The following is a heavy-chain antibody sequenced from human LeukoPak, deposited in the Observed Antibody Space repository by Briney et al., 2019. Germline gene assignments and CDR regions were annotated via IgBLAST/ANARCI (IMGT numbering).Heavy chain of an antibody. CDR2: IKSKTDGGTT. Sequence: GGSLRLSCAASGFTFSNAWMSWVRQAPGKGLECVGHIKSKTDGGTTDYAAPVKGRFTISRGESKNTLYLQMNSLKTEDTAVYYCTTDLSSVLGTFDYWGQGTLVTVSS. CDR1: GFTFSNAW. D-gene: IGHD2-8*02. V-gene: IGHV3-15*01. CDR3: TTDLSSVLGTFDY. J-gene: IGHJ4*02.